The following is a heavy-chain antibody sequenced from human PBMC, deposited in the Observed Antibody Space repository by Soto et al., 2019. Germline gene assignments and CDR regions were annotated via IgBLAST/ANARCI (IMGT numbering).Heavy chain of an antibody. CDR3: ARDPPVKYSGYDY. CDR1: GFTFSSYE. J-gene: IGHJ4*02. Sequence: GVLRLSCAASGFTFSSYEMNWFRQAPGKGLEWVSYISSSGSNIYYADSVKGRFTISRDNAKNSLYLQMNSLRAEDTAVYYCARDPPVKYSGYDYWGQGTLVTVS. V-gene: IGHV3-48*03. CDR2: ISSSGSNI. D-gene: IGHD5-12*01.